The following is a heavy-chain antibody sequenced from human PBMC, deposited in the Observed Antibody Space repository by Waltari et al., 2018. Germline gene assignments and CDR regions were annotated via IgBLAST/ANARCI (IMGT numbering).Heavy chain of an antibody. V-gene: IGHV3-15*01. Sequence: EVQLVESGGGVVKPGGSLRLSCSTSGVILNNPWKNWVRQAPGKGLGGVGRIKLKTEGGPDYAARVKGRFTISRDDSKNMVFLQMNGLKREDTAVYYCATGFHYLIESYLDNWGQGTLVKVSS. D-gene: IGHD1-26*01. J-gene: IGHJ4*02. CDR1: GVILNNPW. CDR2: IKLKTEGGP. CDR3: ATGFHYLIESYLDN.